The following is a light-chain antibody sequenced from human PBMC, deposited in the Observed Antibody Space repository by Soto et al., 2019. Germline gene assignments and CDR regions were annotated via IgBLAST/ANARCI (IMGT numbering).Light chain of an antibody. CDR1: QTINRW. V-gene: IGKV1-12*01. CDR3: HYANSFPHP. Sequence: DIPMTQSPSSVSASVGDRVIITGRASQTINRWLAWYQQKPGKAPQLLIYATSTLHSGVTSRFSRSGSGTDFTLPVSSLQPEDFATYYCHYANSFPHPLGGGPRVEIK. CDR2: ATS. J-gene: IGKJ4*01.